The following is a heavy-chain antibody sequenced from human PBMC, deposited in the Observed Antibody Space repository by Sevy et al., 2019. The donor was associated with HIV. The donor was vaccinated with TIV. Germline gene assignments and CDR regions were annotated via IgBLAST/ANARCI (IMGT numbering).Heavy chain of an antibody. CDR2: TYYRSKWYN. D-gene: IGHD3-9*01. V-gene: IGHV6-1*01. J-gene: IGHJ3*02. CDR3: ARGGYDILTGFETDDAFDI. Sequence: QSQTLSLTCAISGDSVSSNSAAWNWIRQSPSRGLEWLGRTYYRSKWYNDYAVSVKSRITINPDTSKNQFSLQLNSVTPEDTAVYYCARGGYDILTGFETDDAFDIWGQGTMVTVSS. CDR1: GDSVSSNSAA.